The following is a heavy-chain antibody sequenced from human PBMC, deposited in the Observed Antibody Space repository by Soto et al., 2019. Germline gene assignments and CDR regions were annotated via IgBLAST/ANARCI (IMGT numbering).Heavy chain of an antibody. V-gene: IGHV3-11*06. D-gene: IGHD2-15*01. Sequence: GGSLRLSCAASGFTFSDYYMSWIRQAPGKGLEWVSYISSISTYTHTADSVEGRVTISRDNAKNSLYLPMDSLRAEDTAVYYCARDTRGYCSGGSGYTVDYWGQGTLFTGSS. CDR2: ISSISTYT. CDR3: ARDTRGYCSGGSGYTVDY. CDR1: GFTFSDYY. J-gene: IGHJ4*02.